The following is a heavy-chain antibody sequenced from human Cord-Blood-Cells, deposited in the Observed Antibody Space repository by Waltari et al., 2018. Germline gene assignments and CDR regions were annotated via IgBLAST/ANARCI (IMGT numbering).Heavy chain of an antibody. CDR2: IYSGGST. Sequence: EVQLVESGGGLIQPGGSLRLSCAASGFTVSSHYMSWVRQAPGKGLEWVSVIYSGGSTYYADSVKGRFTISRDNSKNTLYLQMNSLRAEDTAVYYCARTEHSGWYYFDYWGQGTLVTVSS. CDR1: GFTVSSHY. D-gene: IGHD6-19*01. CDR3: ARTEHSGWYYFDY. J-gene: IGHJ4*02. V-gene: IGHV3-53*01.